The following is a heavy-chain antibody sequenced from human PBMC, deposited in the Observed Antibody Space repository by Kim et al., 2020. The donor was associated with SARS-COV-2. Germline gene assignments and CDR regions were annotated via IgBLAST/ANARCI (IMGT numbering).Heavy chain of an antibody. V-gene: IGHV1-18*04. D-gene: IGHD3-10*01. J-gene: IGHJ5*02. Sequence: ASVKVSCKASGYTFDTYGISWVRQAPGQGLEWMGWINPYNSHTNYAQKFQGRVTMTTDTSTSMTYMELKSLRSDDTAVYYCARDRFLVRGTIEINNWFAPWGQGSLVIVSS. CDR3: ARDRFLVRGTIEINNWFAP. CDR1: GYTFDTYG. CDR2: INPYNSHT.